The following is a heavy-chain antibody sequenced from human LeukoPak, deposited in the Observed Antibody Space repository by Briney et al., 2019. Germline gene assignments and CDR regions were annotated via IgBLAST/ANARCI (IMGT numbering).Heavy chain of an antibody. D-gene: IGHD3-16*01. J-gene: IGHJ3*02. CDR3: ARIGHPWGIEDAFDI. V-gene: IGHV6-1*01. CDR2: TYYTSKWYS. Sequence: SQTLTLPCAISGDTVSSNRAPWNWIRQSPSRGLEWLVRTYYTSKWYSDYAVSVKSQITIKQDTSKNQFSLQLNSVTPEDTAVYYCARIGHPWGIEDAFDIWGQGTMVTVSS. CDR1: GDTVSSNRAP.